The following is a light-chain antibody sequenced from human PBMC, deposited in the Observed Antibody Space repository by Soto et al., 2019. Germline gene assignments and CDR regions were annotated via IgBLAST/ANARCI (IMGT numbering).Light chain of an antibody. CDR3: QQYGSSPKT. CDR2: GAS. J-gene: IGKJ1*01. CDR1: QSVSNSY. V-gene: IGKV3-20*01. Sequence: EIVLTQSPGTLSLSPGERATLSCRASQSVSNSYLAWYQQKPGQAPRLLIYGASSRATGIPDRFSGSGSGTDFTLTISRLEPEDFAVYYCQQYGSSPKTFVQGTKVDIK.